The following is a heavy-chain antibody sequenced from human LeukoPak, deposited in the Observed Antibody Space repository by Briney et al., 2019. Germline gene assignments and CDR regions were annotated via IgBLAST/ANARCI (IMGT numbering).Heavy chain of an antibody. CDR2: IGVGSRTI. V-gene: IGHV3-48*04. D-gene: IGHD3/OR15-3a*01. J-gene: IGHJ4*02. CDR3: ARDVDFSFDY. CDR1: GFTFSSFS. Sequence: PGGSLRLSCVASGFTFSSFSMSWVRQAPGKGLEWISYIGVGSRTIYYADSVEGRFTISRDNAEDSVYLQMNSLRVEDTAVYYCARDVDFSFDYWGQGTLVTVSS.